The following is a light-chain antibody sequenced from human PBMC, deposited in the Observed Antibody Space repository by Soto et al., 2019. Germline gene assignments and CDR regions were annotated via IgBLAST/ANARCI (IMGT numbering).Light chain of an antibody. Sequence: EIVLTQSPGTLSLSPGERATLSCRASQSVSNNYLAWYQPKPGKAPRLLIYGASNRATGIPDRLSGSGSGTDFTLTIRRLEPEDFAVYYCQQYGSSGTFGQGTKVDI. CDR3: QQYGSSGT. J-gene: IGKJ1*01. V-gene: IGKV3-20*01. CDR1: QSVSNNY. CDR2: GAS.